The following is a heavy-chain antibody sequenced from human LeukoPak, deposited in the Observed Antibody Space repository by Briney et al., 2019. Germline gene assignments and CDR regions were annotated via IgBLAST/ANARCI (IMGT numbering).Heavy chain of an antibody. D-gene: IGHD3/OR15-3a*01. CDR3: VRGSFGPDI. J-gene: IGHJ3*02. V-gene: IGHV3-74*01. CDR1: GFTFCSFW. Sequence: GGSLRLSCAASGFTFCSFWMHWVRQVPGKGLVWVSRINTGGTDTVYADSVKGRFTISRDNAKNTLYLQMNSLRAEDTAVYYCVRGSFGPDIWGQGTMVTVSS. CDR2: INTGGTDT.